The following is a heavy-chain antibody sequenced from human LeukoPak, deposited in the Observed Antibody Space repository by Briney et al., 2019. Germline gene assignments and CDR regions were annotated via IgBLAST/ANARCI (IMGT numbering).Heavy chain of an antibody. V-gene: IGHV4-4*07. Sequence: SETLSLTCSVSSGFISNYYWSWVRQPAGKGLEWIGRISTSGNTNYSPSLKSRVTMSVDTSKNQFFLNLRSVTAADTAVYYCARDSRYYDSWSGYLDYWGQGALVTVSS. J-gene: IGHJ4*02. CDR3: ARDSRYYDSWSGYLDY. CDR2: ISTSGNT. D-gene: IGHD3-3*01. CDR1: SGFISNYY.